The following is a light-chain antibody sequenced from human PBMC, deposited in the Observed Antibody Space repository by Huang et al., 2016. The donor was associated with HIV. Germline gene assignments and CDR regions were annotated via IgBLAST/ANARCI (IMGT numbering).Light chain of an antibody. CDR2: GAS. V-gene: IGKV1-9*01. CDR1: QDIGTS. J-gene: IGKJ5*01. CDR3: QQLHTDPIT. Sequence: QLTQSPPSLSASVGDTIIISCRASQDIGTSFAWYQQKTGRAPKLLISGASTLQTGVPSRFSGDSAGTLFTLFITGLQPEDFATYDCQQLHTDPITFGQGTRLDIK.